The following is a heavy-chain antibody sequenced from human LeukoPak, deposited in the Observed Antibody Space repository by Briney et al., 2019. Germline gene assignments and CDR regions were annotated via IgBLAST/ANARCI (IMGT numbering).Heavy chain of an antibody. D-gene: IGHD3-10*01. V-gene: IGHV1-69-2*01. Sequence: ASVRVSCKDSGYTFTDSYVHWVPQAPGKGLEWMALVYPEDGETIYAENFQGRLTITADTSTETAYLELNSLRSEDTAIYYCATLPRALYYCDSWGQGTLVTVSS. CDR3: ATLPRALYYCDS. CDR2: VYPEDGET. J-gene: IGHJ4*02. CDR1: GYTFTDSY.